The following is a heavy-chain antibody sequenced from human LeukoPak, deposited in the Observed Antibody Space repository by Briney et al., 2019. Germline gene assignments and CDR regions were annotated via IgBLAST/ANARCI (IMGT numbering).Heavy chain of an antibody. CDR3: AKGKIRDFEHNWFYP. V-gene: IGHV3-23*01. D-gene: IGHD3-9*01. J-gene: IGHJ5*02. CDR1: GFTFSNYN. Sequence: GGSLRLSCAASGFTFSNYNMNWFRQAPGKGLEWVSGISGSGGSTYYADSVKGRFTISRDNSNNPLYLQTNSLRAEDTAVDYCAKGKIRDFEHNWFYPRGQGTLGTGS. CDR2: ISGSGGST.